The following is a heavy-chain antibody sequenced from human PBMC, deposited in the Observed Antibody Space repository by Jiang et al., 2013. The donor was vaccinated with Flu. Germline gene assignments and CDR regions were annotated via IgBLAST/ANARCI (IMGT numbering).Heavy chain of an antibody. Sequence: QLVESGGGVVQPGRSLRLSCAASGFTFRTMACTGSARLQARGWCGGSISNDGGYTDYADSVKGRFTISRDNSKNTLFLQMNSLRAEDTAVYICAKDRAAGIGYSDHWGQGTLVTVSS. CDR2: SNDGGYT. V-gene: IGHV3-30*18. J-gene: IGHJ4*02. CDR1: GFTFRTMA. CDR3: AKDRAAGIGYSDH. D-gene: IGHD6-13*01.